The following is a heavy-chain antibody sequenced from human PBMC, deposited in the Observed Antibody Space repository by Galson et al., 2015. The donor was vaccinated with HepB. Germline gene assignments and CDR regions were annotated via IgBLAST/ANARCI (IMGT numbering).Heavy chain of an antibody. Sequence: SVKVSCKASGYTFTDYFIHWVRQVPVPALNSMEWTTPHTVATTYPQKFHGRVIRTRDTSISTVYMELTWLTSDDTAVYYCARDGFQEWAGLDYLWYYMDVWGKGTTVTVSS. V-gene: IGHV1-2*02. D-gene: IGHD2-8*02. CDR1: GYTFTDYF. CDR2: TTPHTVAT. J-gene: IGHJ6*03. CDR3: ARDGFQEWAGLDYLWYYMDV.